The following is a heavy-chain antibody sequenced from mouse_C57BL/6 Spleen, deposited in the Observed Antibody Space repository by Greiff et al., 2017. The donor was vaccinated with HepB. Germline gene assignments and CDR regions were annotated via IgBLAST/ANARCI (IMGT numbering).Heavy chain of an antibody. J-gene: IGHJ4*01. Sequence: EVMLVESGGGLVKPGGSLKLSCAASGFTFSDYGMHWVRQAPEKGLEWVAYISSGSSTIYYADTVKGRFTNSRDNAKNTLFLQMTSLRSEDTAMYYWAMWLYAMDYWGQGTSVTVSS. CDR3: AMWLYAMDY. CDR1: GFTFSDYG. CDR2: ISSGSSTI. V-gene: IGHV5-17*01.